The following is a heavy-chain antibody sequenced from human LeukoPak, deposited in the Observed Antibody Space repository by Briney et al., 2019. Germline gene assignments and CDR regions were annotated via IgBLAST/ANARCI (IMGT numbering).Heavy chain of an antibody. J-gene: IGHJ4*02. CDR3: ARDSTMVHFDY. D-gene: IGHD3-10*01. CDR1: GFTFSSYA. Sequence: GGSLRLFCAASGFTFSSYAMHWVRQAPGKGLEWVAVISYDGSNKYYADSVKGRFTTSRDNSKSTLYLQMNSLRAEDTAVYYCARDSTMVHFDYWGQGTLVTVSS. V-gene: IGHV3-30*04. CDR2: ISYDGSNK.